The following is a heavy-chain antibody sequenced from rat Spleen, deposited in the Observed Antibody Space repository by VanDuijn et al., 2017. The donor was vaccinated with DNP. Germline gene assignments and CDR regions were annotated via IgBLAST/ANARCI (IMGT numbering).Heavy chain of an antibody. CDR3: ARWGGSNADYFDF. D-gene: IGHD1-3*01. CDR1: GFTFSDSA. V-gene: IGHV5-17*01. J-gene: IGHJ3*01. Sequence: EVLLVESGGGLVQPGRSLKLSCAASGFTFSDSAMAWVRQAPKTGLEWVAYISYDGGSTYYGDSVKGRFTISRENAKSTLYLQMNSLRSEDMATYYCARWGGSNADYFDFWGQGTRVTVSS. CDR2: ISYDGGST.